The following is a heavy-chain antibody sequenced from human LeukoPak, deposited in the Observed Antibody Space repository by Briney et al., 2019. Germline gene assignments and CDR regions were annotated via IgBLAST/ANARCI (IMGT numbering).Heavy chain of an antibody. V-gene: IGHV3-11*01. CDR2: ISSSGSPT. CDR1: GFTFSDYY. J-gene: IGHJ4*02. D-gene: IGHD3-9*01. Sequence: GGSLRLSCAASGFTFSDYYMSWIRQAPGKGLEWVSHISSSGSPTYYADSVKGRFTISRDNARNSLYLQMNSLRADDTAVYYCASLFLKYDTLTGYLLFDHWGQGTLVTVSS. CDR3: ASLFLKYDTLTGYLLFDH.